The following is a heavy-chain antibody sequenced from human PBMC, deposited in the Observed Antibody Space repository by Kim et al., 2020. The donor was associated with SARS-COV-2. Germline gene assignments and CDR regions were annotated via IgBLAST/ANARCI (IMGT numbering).Heavy chain of an antibody. CDR3: TTDIGSTYLSGSSSGDY. J-gene: IGHJ4*02. CDR1: GFTFSNAW. CDR2: IKSKTDGGTT. D-gene: IGHD1-26*01. Sequence: GGSLRLSCAASGFTFSNAWMSWVRQAPGKGLEWVGRIKSKTDGGTTDYAAPVKGRFTISRDDSKNTLYLQMNSLKTEDTAVYYCTTDIGSTYLSGSSSGDYWGQGTLVTVSS. V-gene: IGHV3-15*01.